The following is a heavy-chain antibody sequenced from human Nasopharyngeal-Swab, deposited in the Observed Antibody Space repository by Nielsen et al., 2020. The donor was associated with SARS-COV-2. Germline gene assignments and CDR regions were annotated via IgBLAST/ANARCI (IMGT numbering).Heavy chain of an antibody. CDR2: INHSGST. CDR1: GGSFSGYY. CDR3: ARDQRRDYGDYYCYGMDV. V-gene: IGHV4-34*01. D-gene: IGHD4-17*01. Sequence: GSLRLSCAVYGGSFSGYYWSWIRQPPGKGLEWIGEINHSGSTNYNPSLKSRVTISVDTSKNQFSLKLSSVTAADTAVYYCARDQRRDYGDYYCYGMDVWGQGTTVTVSS. J-gene: IGHJ6*02.